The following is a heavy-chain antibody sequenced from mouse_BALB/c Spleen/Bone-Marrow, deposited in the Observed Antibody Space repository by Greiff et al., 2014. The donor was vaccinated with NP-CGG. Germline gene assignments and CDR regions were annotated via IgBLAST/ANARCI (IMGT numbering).Heavy chain of an antibody. D-gene: IGHD5-1*01. J-gene: IGHJ2*01. Sequence: EVKLVESGGGLVQPGGSLRLSCTTSGFTFTDYFMTWARQPPGKALEWLGFIRNKANGYTTEYNPSVKGRFTISRDTSQGILYLQMNTLRAEDSAIYFCARDYSGYFDVWGQGTTLTVSS. V-gene: IGHV7-3*02. CDR1: GFTFTDYF. CDR2: IRNKANGYTT. CDR3: ARDYSGYFDV.